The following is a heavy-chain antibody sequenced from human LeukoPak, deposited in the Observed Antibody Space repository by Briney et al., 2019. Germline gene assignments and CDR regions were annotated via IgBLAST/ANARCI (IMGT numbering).Heavy chain of an antibody. CDR2: MRSLASGGTT. CDR3: TTDFPWPGGDY. V-gene: IGHV3-15*07. J-gene: IGHJ4*02. Sequence: GGSLRLSCVVSDFYFTEAWMNWVRQPPGKGLEWVGRMRSLASGGTTDYAAPVRGRFTISRDDSKSTLFLHMSRLNTEDTALYYCTTDFPWPGGDYWDQGTPVTVSS. CDR1: DFYFTEAW.